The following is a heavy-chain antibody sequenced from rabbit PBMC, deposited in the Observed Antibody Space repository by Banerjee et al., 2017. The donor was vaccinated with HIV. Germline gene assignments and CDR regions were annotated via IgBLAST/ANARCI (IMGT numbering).Heavy chain of an antibody. CDR3: ARRVGGYTYGFGL. V-gene: IGHV1S40*01. Sequence: LTITCTASGFSFSNKYVMCWVRQAPGKGLEWIACINTNSGNAVYASWAKGRFTISKTSSTTVTLQMTSLTAADTATYFCARRVGGYTYGFGLWGPGTLVTVS. D-gene: IGHD6-1*01. CDR2: INTNSGNA. CDR1: GFSFSNKYV. J-gene: IGHJ4*01.